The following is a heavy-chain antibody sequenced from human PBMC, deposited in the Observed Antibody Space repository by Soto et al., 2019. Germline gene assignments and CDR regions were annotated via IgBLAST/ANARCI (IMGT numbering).Heavy chain of an antibody. V-gene: IGHV1-45*02. CDR2: ITPFNGNT. J-gene: IGHJ3*02. CDR1: GYTFTYRY. Sequence: SVKVSCKASGYTFTYRYLHWGRQAPGQALEWMGWITPFNGNTNYAQKFQDRVTITRDRSMSTAYMELSSLRSEDTAMYYCASPPPYSNYAPGNAFDIWGQGTMVTVSS. D-gene: IGHD4-4*01. CDR3: ASPPPYSNYAPGNAFDI.